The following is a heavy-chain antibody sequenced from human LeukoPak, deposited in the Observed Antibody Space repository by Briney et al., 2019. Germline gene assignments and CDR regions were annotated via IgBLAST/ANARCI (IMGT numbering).Heavy chain of an antibody. Sequence: PGGSLRLSCAGSGFTFSRHWMHWVRQAPGKGLEWVSYITRSGSSMYYADSVKGRFTISRDNAKNSLYLQMNSLRAEDTAVYYCARSITAAGKGYFDFWGQGTLVTVSS. V-gene: IGHV3-48*03. D-gene: IGHD6-13*01. CDR1: GFTFSRHW. CDR2: ITRSGSSM. J-gene: IGHJ4*02. CDR3: ARSITAAGKGYFDF.